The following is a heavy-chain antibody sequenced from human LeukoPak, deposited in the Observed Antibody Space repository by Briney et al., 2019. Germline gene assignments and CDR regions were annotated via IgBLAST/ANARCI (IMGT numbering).Heavy chain of an antibody. J-gene: IGHJ4*02. V-gene: IGHV4-34*01. D-gene: IGHD3-9*01. CDR2: INHSGST. CDR3: ARGRWFDWLEFGYFGY. CDR1: GGSISSYY. Sequence: SETLSLTCTVSGGSISSYYWSWIRQPPGKGLEWIGEINHSGSTNYNPSLKSRVTISVDTSKNQFSLKLSSVTAADTAVYYCARGRWFDWLEFGYFGYWGQGTLVTVSS.